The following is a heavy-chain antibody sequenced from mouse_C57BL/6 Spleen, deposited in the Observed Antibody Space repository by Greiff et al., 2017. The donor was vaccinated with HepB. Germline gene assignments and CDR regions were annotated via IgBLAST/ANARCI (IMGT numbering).Heavy chain of an antibody. Sequence: VQLKESGPGLVKPSQSLSLTCSVTGYSITSGYYWNWIRQFPGNKLEWMGYISYDGSNNYNPSLKNRISITRDTSKNQFFLKLNSVTTEDTATYYCARDERTYPLAYWSQGTLVTVSA. CDR1: GYSITSGYY. V-gene: IGHV3-6*01. CDR2: ISYDGSN. J-gene: IGHJ3*01. CDR3: ARDERTYPLAY.